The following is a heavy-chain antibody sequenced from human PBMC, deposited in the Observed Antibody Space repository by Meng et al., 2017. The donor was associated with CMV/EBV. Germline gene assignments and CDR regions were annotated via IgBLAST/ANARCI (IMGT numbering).Heavy chain of an antibody. J-gene: IGHJ6*02. D-gene: IGHD6-13*01. CDR2: ISSSGSII. CDR1: GFTFSSYE. Sequence: GESLKISCAASGFTFSSYEINWVRQAPGKGLEWISHISSSGSIIYYADSVKGRFTISRDNAKNSLYLQMNSLRAEDTAVYHCARGGRGKAAAGKRMDVWGQGTTVTVSS. V-gene: IGHV3-48*03. CDR3: ARGGRGKAAAGKRMDV.